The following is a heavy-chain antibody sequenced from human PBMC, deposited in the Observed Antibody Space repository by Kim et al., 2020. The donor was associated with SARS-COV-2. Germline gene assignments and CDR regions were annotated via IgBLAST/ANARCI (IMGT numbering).Heavy chain of an antibody. Sequence: NNYYADSVKGRFTISRDNSKNTLYMQMNSLRAEDTAVYYWARGRYSGVDYWGQGTLVTVSS. D-gene: IGHD6-13*01. J-gene: IGHJ4*02. CDR2: NN. V-gene: IGHV3-33*01. CDR3: ARGRYSGVDY.